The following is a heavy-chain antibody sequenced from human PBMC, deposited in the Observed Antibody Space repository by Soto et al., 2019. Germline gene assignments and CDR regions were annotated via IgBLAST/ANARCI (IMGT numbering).Heavy chain of an antibody. J-gene: IGHJ4*02. CDR3: ARQIAAAGTVRRRSFDY. V-gene: IGHV3-30-3*01. CDR1: GFTFSSYA. D-gene: IGHD6-13*01. Sequence: GGSLRLSCAASGFTFSSYAMHWVRQAPGKGLEWVAVISYDGSNKYYADSVKGRFTISRDNSKNTLYLQMNSLRAEDTAVYYCARQIAAAGTVRRRSFDYWGQGTLVTVSS. CDR2: ISYDGSNK.